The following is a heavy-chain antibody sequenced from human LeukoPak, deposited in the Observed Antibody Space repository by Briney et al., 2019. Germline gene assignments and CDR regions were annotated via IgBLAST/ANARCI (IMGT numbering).Heavy chain of an antibody. CDR2: IGHDGRIE. Sequence: PGGSLRLSCAASGFTFSSYAMHWVRQAPGKGLEWVSAIGHDGRIEYYADSVKGRFTISRDNAKNSLYLQMNSLRAEDTAVYYCARGANDFWSGYYPGDYWGQGTLVTVSP. J-gene: IGHJ4*02. CDR3: ARGANDFWSGYYPGDY. V-gene: IGHV3-33*01. CDR1: GFTFSSYA. D-gene: IGHD3-3*01.